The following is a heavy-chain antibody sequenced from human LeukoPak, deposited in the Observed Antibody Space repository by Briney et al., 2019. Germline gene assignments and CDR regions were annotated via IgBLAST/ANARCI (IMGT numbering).Heavy chain of an antibody. CDR1: GFSFRNYW. D-gene: IGHD3-9*01. CDR3: ARVSYDILTGYAALDYYYYMDV. J-gene: IGHJ6*03. Sequence: GGSLRLSCVVSGFSFRNYWMSWVRQTPGRGLQWVANINIDGTEKSYVDSVKGRFTISRDNAKNSLYLQMNSLRAEDTAVYYCARVSYDILTGYAALDYYYYMDVWGKGTTVTISS. V-gene: IGHV3-7*01. CDR2: INIDGTEK.